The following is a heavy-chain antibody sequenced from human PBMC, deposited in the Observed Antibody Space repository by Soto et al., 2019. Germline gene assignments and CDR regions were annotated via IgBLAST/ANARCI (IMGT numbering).Heavy chain of an antibody. Sequence: SETLSLTCTASGGSISSYYWSWIRQPPGKGLEWIGYISYSGSTNYNPSLRSRVTISVDTSKNQFSLKLSSVTAADTAVYYCARGGLIPGTGYYYYGMDVWGQGTTVTVSS. CDR1: GGSISSYY. CDR2: ISYSGST. J-gene: IGHJ6*02. CDR3: ARGGLIPGTGYYYYGMDV. V-gene: IGHV4-59*01. D-gene: IGHD1-7*01.